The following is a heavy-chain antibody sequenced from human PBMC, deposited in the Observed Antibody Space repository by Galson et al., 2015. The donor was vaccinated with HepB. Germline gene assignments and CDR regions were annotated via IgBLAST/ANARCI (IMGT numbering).Heavy chain of an antibody. J-gene: IGHJ4*02. V-gene: IGHV3-30-3*01. Sequence: SLRLSCAASRFTFSSHAMHWVRQAPGKGLEWVAVISYDGYNKYYADSVKGRFTISRDNSKNTLFLQMNSLRAEDTAVYYCAREGGWNYFDYWGQGTLVTVSS. CDR1: RFTFSSHA. CDR2: ISYDGYNK. D-gene: IGHD6-19*01. CDR3: AREGGWNYFDY.